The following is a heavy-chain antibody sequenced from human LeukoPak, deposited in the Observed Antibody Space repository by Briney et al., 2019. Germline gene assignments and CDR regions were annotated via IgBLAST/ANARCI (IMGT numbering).Heavy chain of an antibody. V-gene: IGHV4-39*07. J-gene: IGHJ6*03. CDR2: VYYSET. D-gene: IGHD2-2*01. CDR1: GGSISSISYY. Sequence: SETLSLTCTVSGGSISSISYYWGWIRQPPGKGLEWIGTVYYSETYYNPSLKSRVTISADTSKNQFSLKLSSVTAADTALYYCAREYCSSTSCYLYYNYYMDVWGKGTTVTVSS. CDR3: AREYCSSTSCYLYYNYYMDV.